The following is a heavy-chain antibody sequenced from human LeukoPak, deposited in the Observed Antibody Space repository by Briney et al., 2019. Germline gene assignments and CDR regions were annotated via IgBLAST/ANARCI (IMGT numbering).Heavy chain of an antibody. J-gene: IGHJ6*02. D-gene: IGHD6-13*01. V-gene: IGHV4-59*01. CDR3: ARAASSYQRDYYYGMDV. CDR1: GGSISSYY. Sequence: SETPSLTCTVSGGSISSYYWSWIRQPPGKGLEWIGYIYYSGSTNYNPSLKSRVTISVDTSKNQFSLKLSSVTAADTAVYYCARAASSYQRDYYYGMDVWGQGTTVTVSS. CDR2: IYYSGST.